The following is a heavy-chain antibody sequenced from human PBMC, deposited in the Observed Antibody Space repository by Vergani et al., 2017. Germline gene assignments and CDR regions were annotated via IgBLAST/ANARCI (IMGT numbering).Heavy chain of an antibody. CDR3: ARDRGGVVRGAWDGMDV. J-gene: IGHJ6*02. CDR1: GYTFIGYY. V-gene: IGHV1-2*02. CDR2: INPNSGGT. Sequence: QVQLVQSGAEVKKPGASVKVSCKASGYTFIGYYMHWVRQAPGQGLEWMGWINPNSGGTNYAQKFQGRVTMTRDTSIRTAYMELSSLRSDDTAIYYCARDRGGVVRGAWDGMDVWGQGTTVTVSS. D-gene: IGHD3-10*01.